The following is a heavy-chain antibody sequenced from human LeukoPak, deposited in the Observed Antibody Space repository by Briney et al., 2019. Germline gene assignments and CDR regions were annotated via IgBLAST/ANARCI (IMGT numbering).Heavy chain of an antibody. V-gene: IGHV3-48*03. CDR2: ISSSGSTI. J-gene: IGHJ3*02. Sequence: GGSLRLSCAASGFTFSSYEMNWVRQAPGKGLEWVSYISSSGSTIYYADSVKGRFTISRDNSKNTVYLQMNSLRTEDTAVYFCARGGSRLVIHPFDIWGQGTMVTVSS. CDR1: GFTFSSYE. CDR3: ARGGSRLVIHPFDI. D-gene: IGHD2-21*01.